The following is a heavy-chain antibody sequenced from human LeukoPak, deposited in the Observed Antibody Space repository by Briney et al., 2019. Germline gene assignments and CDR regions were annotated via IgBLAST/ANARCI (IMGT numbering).Heavy chain of an antibody. D-gene: IGHD3-3*01. CDR3: ARGPRYYDFWSGYYRLDP. CDR1: GGSFSGYY. J-gene: IGHJ5*02. V-gene: IGHV4-34*01. Sequence: SETLSLTCAVYGGSFSGYYWSWIRQPPGKGLEWIGEINHSGSTNYNPSLKSRVTISVDTSKNQFSLKLSSVTAADTAVYYCARGPRYYDFWSGYYRLDPWGQGTLVTVSS. CDR2: INHSGST.